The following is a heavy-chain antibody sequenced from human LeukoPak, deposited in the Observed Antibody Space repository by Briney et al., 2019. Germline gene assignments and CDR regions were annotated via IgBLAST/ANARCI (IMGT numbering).Heavy chain of an antibody. D-gene: IGHD3-22*01. CDR2: IYYSGST. CDR3: ARAPYYYDSSGYYFDY. CDR1: GGSISSSSYY. V-gene: IGHV4-39*07. Sequence: SETLSLTCTVSGGSISSSSYYWGWIRQPPGKGLEWIGSIYYSGSTYYNPSLKSRVTISVDTSKNQFSLKLSSVTAADTAVYYCARAPYYYDSSGYYFDYWGQGTLVTVSS. J-gene: IGHJ4*02.